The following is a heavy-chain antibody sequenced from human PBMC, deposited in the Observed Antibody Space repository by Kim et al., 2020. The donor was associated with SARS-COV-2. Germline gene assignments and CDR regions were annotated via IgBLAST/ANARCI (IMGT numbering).Heavy chain of an antibody. V-gene: IGHV5-51*01. CDR2: IYPGDSDT. Sequence: GESLKISCKGSGYSFTSYWIGWVRQMPGKGLEWMGIIYPGDSDTRYSPSFQGQVTISADKSISTAYLQWSSLKASDTAMYYCATLPGAAAGTGVGFDYWGQGTLVTVSS. CDR1: GYSFTSYW. D-gene: IGHD6-13*01. J-gene: IGHJ4*02. CDR3: ATLPGAAAGTGVGFDY.